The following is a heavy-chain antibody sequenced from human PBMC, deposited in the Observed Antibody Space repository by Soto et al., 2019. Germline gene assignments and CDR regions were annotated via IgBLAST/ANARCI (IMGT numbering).Heavy chain of an antibody. CDR2: IKYSGTT. CDR3: AKGPTRSGYITYYLDS. V-gene: IGHV4-39*01. D-gene: IGHD5-18*01. Sequence: PSETLSLTCTVSGGSISSSRCHWGWIRQPPGKGLEWIASIKYSGTTFYNPSLKSRVTLSVDTSKNTLYLQMNSLGAEDTAVYYCAKGPTRSGYITYYLDSWGQGTLVTVSS. J-gene: IGHJ4*02. CDR1: GGSISSSRCH.